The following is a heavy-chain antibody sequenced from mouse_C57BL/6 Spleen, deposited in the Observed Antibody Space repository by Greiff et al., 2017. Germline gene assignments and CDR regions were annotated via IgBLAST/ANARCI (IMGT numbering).Heavy chain of an antibody. V-gene: IGHV1-72*01. CDR1: GYTFTSYW. CDR2: IDPNSGGT. J-gene: IGHJ2*01. Sequence: QVQLQQPGAELVKPGASVKLSCKASGYTFTSYWMHWVKQRPGRGLEWSGRIDPNSGGTKYNEQFKSKATLTVDKPSSTAYMQLSSLTSEDSAVSYCARDGATVVHYYFDYWGQGTTLTVSS. D-gene: IGHD1-1*01. CDR3: ARDGATVVHYYFDY.